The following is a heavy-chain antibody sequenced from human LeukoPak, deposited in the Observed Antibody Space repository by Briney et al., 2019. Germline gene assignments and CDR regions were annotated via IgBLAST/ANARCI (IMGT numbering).Heavy chain of an antibody. CDR2: ISYDGSNK. D-gene: IGHD3-10*01. CDR1: RFTFSSYA. Sequence: GGSLRLSCAASRFTFSSYAMHWVRQAPGKGLEWVAVISYDGSNKYYADSVKGRFTISRDNSKNTLYLQMNSLRAEDTAVYYCAKDYGSGSYYHDYWGQGTLVTVSS. J-gene: IGHJ4*02. V-gene: IGHV3-30*04. CDR3: AKDYGSGSYYHDY.